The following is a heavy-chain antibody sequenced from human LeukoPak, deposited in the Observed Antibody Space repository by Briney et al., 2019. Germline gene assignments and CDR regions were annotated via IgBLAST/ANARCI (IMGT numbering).Heavy chain of an antibody. J-gene: IGHJ4*02. D-gene: IGHD6-19*01. Sequence: GGSLRLSCAASGFRFSYYYMSWIRQAPGKGLEWLSYVSVSGNAKFYADSVKGRFTISRDNAKTSVFLQMDNLTAEDTAIYHCARFKLWLRGYFGSWGQGTLVSVSS. CDR2: VSVSGNAK. CDR1: GFRFSYYY. V-gene: IGHV3-11*01. CDR3: ARFKLWLRGYFGS.